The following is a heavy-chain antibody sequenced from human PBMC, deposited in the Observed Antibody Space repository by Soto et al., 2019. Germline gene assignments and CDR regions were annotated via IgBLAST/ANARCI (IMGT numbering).Heavy chain of an antibody. D-gene: IGHD3-10*01. J-gene: IGHJ4*02. CDR3: ASLNGEMATRYFDY. CDR1: GGSISSYY. Sequence: SETLSLTCTVYGGSISSYYWSWIRQPPGKGLEWIGYIYYSGSTNYNPSLKSRVTISVDTSKNQFSLKLSSVTAADTAVYYCASLNGEMATRYFDYWGQGTLVTVSS. CDR2: IYYSGST. V-gene: IGHV4-59*08.